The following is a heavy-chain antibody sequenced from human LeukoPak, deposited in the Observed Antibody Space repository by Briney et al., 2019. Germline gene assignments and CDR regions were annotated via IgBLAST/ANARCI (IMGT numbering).Heavy chain of an antibody. CDR1: GGTFSSYA. CDR3: ASDPTGYSGYDLGY. J-gene: IGHJ4*02. CDR2: IIPIFGTA. D-gene: IGHD5-12*01. Sequence: SVKVSCKASGGTFSSYAISWVRQAPGQGLEWMGRIIPIFGTANYAQKFQGRVTITADKSTSTAYMELSSLRSEDTAVYYCASDPTGYSGYDLGYWGQGTLVTVSS. V-gene: IGHV1-69*06.